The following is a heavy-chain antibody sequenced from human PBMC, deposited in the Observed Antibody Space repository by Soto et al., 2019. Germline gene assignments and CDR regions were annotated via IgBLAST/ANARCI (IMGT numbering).Heavy chain of an antibody. V-gene: IGHV4-34*01. CDR3: ARDLVTPYYYYYGMDV. CDR2: INHSGST. D-gene: IGHD1-26*01. CDR1: GGSFSGYY. Sequence: SETLSLTCAVYGGSFSGYYWSWIRQPPGKGLEWIGEINHSGSTNYNPSLKSRVTISVDTSKNQFSLKLSSVTAADTAVYYCARDLVTPYYYYYGMDVWGQGTTVTVSS. J-gene: IGHJ6*02.